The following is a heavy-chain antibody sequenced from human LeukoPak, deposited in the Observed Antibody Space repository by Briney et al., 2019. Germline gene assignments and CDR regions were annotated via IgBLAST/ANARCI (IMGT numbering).Heavy chain of an antibody. CDR2: IIPIFGTA. Sequence: SVKVSCKASGGTFSSYAISWVRQAPGQGLEWMGGIIPIFGTANYAQKFQGRITVTADESTSTAYMELSSLRSEDTAVYYCARDIYHTYYYDSSGYGEAFDIWGQGTMVTVSS. CDR1: GGTFSSYA. V-gene: IGHV1-69*13. J-gene: IGHJ3*02. D-gene: IGHD3-22*01. CDR3: ARDIYHTYYYDSSGYGEAFDI.